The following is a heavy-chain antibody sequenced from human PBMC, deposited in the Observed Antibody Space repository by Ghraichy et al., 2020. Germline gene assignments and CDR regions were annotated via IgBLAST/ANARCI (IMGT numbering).Heavy chain of an antibody. CDR2: IYYSGGT. Sequence: SETLSLTCTVSGYSISNGYYWGWIRQPPGKGLEWIGSIYYSGGTNYNPSLKSRVTISVDTSKNQFSLKLASVTAADTAVYYCARPSIAMWSYWYFDLWGRGTLVTVSS. CDR1: GYSISNGYY. CDR3: ARPSIAMWSYWYFDL. J-gene: IGHJ2*01. D-gene: IGHD6-6*01. V-gene: IGHV4-38-2*02.